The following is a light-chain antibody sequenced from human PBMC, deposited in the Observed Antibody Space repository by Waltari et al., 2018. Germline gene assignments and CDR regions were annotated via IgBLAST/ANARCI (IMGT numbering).Light chain of an antibody. Sequence: EIVMTQSPANMSVSLGQKATLSCRASQSVSSNVAWYQKKPGQAPRLLIYDASTRATSIPAKFRGSGSGTEFTLTISSLQSEDFAVYYCQQYNRWPPITFGHGTRLEIK. CDR3: QQYNRWPPIT. J-gene: IGKJ5*01. V-gene: IGKV3-15*01. CDR2: DAS. CDR1: QSVSSN.